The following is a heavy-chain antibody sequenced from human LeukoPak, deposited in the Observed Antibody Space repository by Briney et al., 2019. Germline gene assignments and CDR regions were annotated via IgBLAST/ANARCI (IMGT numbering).Heavy chain of an antibody. D-gene: IGHD3-3*01. V-gene: IGHV4-31*11. Sequence: PSETLSLTCAVYGGSFSGYYWSWIRQHPGKGLEWIGYIYYSGSTYYNPSLKSRVTISVDTSKNQFSLKLSSVTAADTAVYYCARGISPRGSVLRFLEWTSNWFDPWGQGTLVTVSS. J-gene: IGHJ5*02. CDR2: IYYSGST. CDR1: GGSFSGYY. CDR3: ARGISPRGSVLRFLEWTSNWFDP.